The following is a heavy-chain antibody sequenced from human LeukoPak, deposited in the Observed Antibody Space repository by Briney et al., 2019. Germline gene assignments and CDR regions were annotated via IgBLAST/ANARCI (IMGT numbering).Heavy chain of an antibody. Sequence: GASVKVSCKASEYTFTGYYMHWVRQAPGQGLEWMGWINPNSGGTNYAQKFQGRVTMTRDTSISTAYMELSSLRSEDTAVYYCARTTEGYCRGRSCYSYYYYMDVWGKGTTVTVSS. J-gene: IGHJ6*03. CDR2: INPNSGGT. V-gene: IGHV1-2*02. CDR3: ARTTEGYCRGRSCYSYYYYMDV. CDR1: EYTFTGYY. D-gene: IGHD2-15*01.